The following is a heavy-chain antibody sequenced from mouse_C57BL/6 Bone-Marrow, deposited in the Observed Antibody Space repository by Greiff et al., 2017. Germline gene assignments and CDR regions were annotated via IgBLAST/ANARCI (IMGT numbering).Heavy chain of an antibody. CDR2: IWSGGST. CDR1: GFSLTSYG. CDR3: ARNGGLRAWFAY. J-gene: IGHJ3*01. V-gene: IGHV2-2*01. Sequence: VKLQESGPGLVQPSQSLSISCTASGFSLTSYGVHWVRQSPGKGLEWLGVIWSGGSTDYNAAFISRLSISKDNSKSQVFFKMNRLQADDTAIYYCARNGGLRAWFAYWGQGTLVTVSA. D-gene: IGHD2-4*01.